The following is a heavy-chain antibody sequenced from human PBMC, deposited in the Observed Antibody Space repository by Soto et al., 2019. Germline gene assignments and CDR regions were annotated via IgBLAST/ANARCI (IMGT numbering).Heavy chain of an antibody. CDR3: VEGWNDF. J-gene: IGHJ4*02. CDR2: IKSKADGGAR. CDR1: GFMFSSAW. V-gene: IGHV3-15*01. D-gene: IGHD1-1*01. Sequence: EVQMVQSGGDLVKPGGSLRLSCVTSGFMFSSAWMSWVRQAPGKGLEWVARIKSKADGGARDYAAPVKGRFTISRDDSKNTVYLQMNSLRAEDTAVYYCVEGWNDFWGQGTRVTVSS.